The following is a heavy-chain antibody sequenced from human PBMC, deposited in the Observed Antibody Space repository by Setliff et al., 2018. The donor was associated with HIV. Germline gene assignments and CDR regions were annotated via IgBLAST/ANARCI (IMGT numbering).Heavy chain of an antibody. V-gene: IGHV4-39*07. D-gene: IGHD1-26*01. CDR2: IYYSGST. Sequence: SETLSLTCTVSGGSISSSSYYWGWIRQPPGKGLEWIGSIYYSGSTYYNPSLKSRVTISVDTSKNQFSLKVNSVTAADTAVYYCARAMGGSRTDFDYWGQGTLVTAPQ. CDR1: GGSISSSSYY. J-gene: IGHJ4*02. CDR3: ARAMGGSRTDFDY.